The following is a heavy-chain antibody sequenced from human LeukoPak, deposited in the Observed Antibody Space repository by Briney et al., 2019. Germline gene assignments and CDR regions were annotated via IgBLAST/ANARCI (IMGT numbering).Heavy chain of an antibody. Sequence: MPSETLSLTCTVSGGSISSSSYYWGWIRQPPGKGLEWIGEINHSGSTNYNPSLKSRVTISVDTSKNQFSLKLSSVTAADTAVYYCARRGIVVVPAAIPWFDPWCQGTLVTVSS. J-gene: IGHJ5*02. V-gene: IGHV4-39*07. CDR3: ARRGIVVVPAAIPWFDP. CDR2: INHSGST. CDR1: GGSISSSSYY. D-gene: IGHD2-2*01.